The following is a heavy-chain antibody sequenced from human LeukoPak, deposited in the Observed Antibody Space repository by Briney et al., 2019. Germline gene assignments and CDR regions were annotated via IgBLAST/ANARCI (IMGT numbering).Heavy chain of an antibody. CDR1: GGSISSGDYY. CDR3: AGARGITIFGVVLYYMDV. V-gene: IGHV4-30-4*08. D-gene: IGHD3-3*01. CDR2: IYYSGST. J-gene: IGHJ6*03. Sequence: PSETLSLTCTVSGGSISSGDYYWSWIRQPPGKGLEWIGYIYYSGSTYYNPSLKSRVTISVDTSKNQFSLKLSSVTAADTAVYYCAGARGITIFGVVLYYMDVWGKGTTVTVSS.